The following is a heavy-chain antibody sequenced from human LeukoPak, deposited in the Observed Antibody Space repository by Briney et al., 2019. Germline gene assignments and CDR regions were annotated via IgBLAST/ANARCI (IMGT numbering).Heavy chain of an antibody. Sequence: SVKVSCKASGGTFSGYAISWVRQAPGQGLEWMGRIIPIFGTANYAQKFQGRVTITTDESTSTAYMELSRLRSEDTAVYYCAKDREWELLDSVAIDYWGQGTLVTVSS. CDR2: IIPIFGTA. V-gene: IGHV1-69*05. CDR3: AKDREWELLDSVAIDY. J-gene: IGHJ4*02. D-gene: IGHD1-26*01. CDR1: GGTFSGYA.